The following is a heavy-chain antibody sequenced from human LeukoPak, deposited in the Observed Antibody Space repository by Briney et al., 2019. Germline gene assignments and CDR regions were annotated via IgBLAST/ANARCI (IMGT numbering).Heavy chain of an antibody. J-gene: IGHJ2*01. CDR3: ASYTYGLNWYFDL. V-gene: IGHV4-39*01. D-gene: IGHD5-18*01. CDR1: GGSISSSSYY. Sequence: SETLSLTCTVSGGSISSSSYYWGWIRQPPGKGLEWIGSIYYSGSTYYNPSLKSRVTISVDTSKNQFSLKLSSVTAADTAVYYCASYTYGLNWYFDLWGRGTLVTVSS. CDR2: IYYSGST.